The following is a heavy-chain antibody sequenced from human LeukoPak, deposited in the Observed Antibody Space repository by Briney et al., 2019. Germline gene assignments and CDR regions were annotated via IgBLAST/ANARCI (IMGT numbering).Heavy chain of an antibody. J-gene: IGHJ4*02. CDR3: ARSKWIQLAYFDY. Sequence: SETLSLTCTVSGGSISSGRNYWNWIRQPAGKGLEWIRRIYYSGRTYYNPSLKSRVTTSVDTSKNQFFLKLNSVTAADTAVYYCARSKWIQLAYFDYWGQGTLVTVSS. V-gene: IGHV4-39*01. D-gene: IGHD5-18*01. CDR2: IYYSGRT. CDR1: GGSISSGRNY.